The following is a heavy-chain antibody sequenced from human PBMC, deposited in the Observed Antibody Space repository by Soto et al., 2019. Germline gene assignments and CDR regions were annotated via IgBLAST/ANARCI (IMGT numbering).Heavy chain of an antibody. CDR3: ARATLSVAMGVIHY. J-gene: IGHJ4*02. D-gene: IGHD5-12*01. Sequence: QVQLVESGGGVVQPGRSLRLSCAASGFTFSDYAMHWVRQAPGKGLEWVTLISYDGNNKYYADSVKGRFTISRDNSKNALYLQMNSLRAENTAVYYCARATLSVAMGVIHYWGQGPLVTVSS. CDR2: ISYDGNNK. CDR1: GFTFSDYA. V-gene: IGHV3-30-3*01.